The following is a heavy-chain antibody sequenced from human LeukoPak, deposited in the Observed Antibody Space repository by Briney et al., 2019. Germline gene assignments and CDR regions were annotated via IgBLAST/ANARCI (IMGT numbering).Heavy chain of an antibody. CDR2: ISGSGGST. CDR1: GFTFSSYA. J-gene: IGHJ4*02. V-gene: IGHV3-23*01. Sequence: GGSLRLSCAASGFTFSSYAMSWVRQAPGKGLEWVSAISGSGGSTYYADSVKGRFTISRDNSKNTLYLQMNSLRAEDTAVYYCAKDPPYCGGDCYLTPDYWGQGTLVTVSS. CDR3: AKDPPYCGGDCYLTPDY. D-gene: IGHD2-21*02.